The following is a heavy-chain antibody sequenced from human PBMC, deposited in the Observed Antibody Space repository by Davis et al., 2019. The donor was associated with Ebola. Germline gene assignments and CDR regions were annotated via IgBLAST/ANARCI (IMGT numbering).Heavy chain of an antibody. D-gene: IGHD3-16*01. J-gene: IGHJ4*02. V-gene: IGHV3-21*01. CDR3: ARDGVRPDY. Sequence: PSETLSLTCAASGFTFSSYSMNWVRQAPGKGLEWVSSISSSSSYIYYADSVKGRFTISRDNAKNSLYLQMNSLRAEDTAVYYCARDGVRPDYWGQGTLVTVSS. CDR1: GFTFSSYS. CDR2: ISSSSSYI.